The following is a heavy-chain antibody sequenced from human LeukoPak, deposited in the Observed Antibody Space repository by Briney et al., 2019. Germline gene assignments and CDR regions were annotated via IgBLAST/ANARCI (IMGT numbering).Heavy chain of an antibody. Sequence: SVKVSCKASGFTFTSSDMQWVRQARGQRLEWIGWIVVGSGNTNYAQKFQERVTITRDMSTSTAYMELSSLRSEDTAVYYCASTPGIAAAGSATLDEYWGQGTLVTVSS. CDR3: ASTPGIAAAGSATLDEY. V-gene: IGHV1-58*02. CDR1: GFTFTSSD. J-gene: IGHJ4*02. D-gene: IGHD6-13*01. CDR2: IVVGSGNT.